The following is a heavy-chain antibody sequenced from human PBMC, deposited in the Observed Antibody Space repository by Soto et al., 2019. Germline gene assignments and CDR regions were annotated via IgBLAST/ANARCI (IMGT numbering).Heavy chain of an antibody. CDR3: ARDARGDEAPMDY. D-gene: IGHD3-10*01. J-gene: IGHJ4*02. V-gene: IGHV1-2*04. Sequence: QVQLVQSGAEVKKPGASVKVSCKASGYTFTGYYMHWVRQAPGQGLAWMGWINPNSGGTNYAQKFQGWVTMTRDTSISTAYMELGRVRSDDTAVYYCARDARGDEAPMDYWGQGTLVTVSS. CDR1: GYTFTGYY. CDR2: INPNSGGT.